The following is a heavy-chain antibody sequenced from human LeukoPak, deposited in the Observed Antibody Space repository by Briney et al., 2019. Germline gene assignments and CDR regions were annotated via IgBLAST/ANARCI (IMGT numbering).Heavy chain of an antibody. D-gene: IGHD6-6*01. J-gene: IGHJ6*03. V-gene: IGHV1-69*13. CDR2: IIPIFGTA. Sequence: GASVKVSCKASGGTFSSYAISWVRQAPGQGLEWMGGIIPIFGTANYAQKFQGRVTITADESTSTAYMELSSLRSEDTAVYYCARSSAIAARPWYYYYYMDVWGKGTTVTVSS. CDR1: GGTFSSYA. CDR3: ARSSAIAARPWYYYYYMDV.